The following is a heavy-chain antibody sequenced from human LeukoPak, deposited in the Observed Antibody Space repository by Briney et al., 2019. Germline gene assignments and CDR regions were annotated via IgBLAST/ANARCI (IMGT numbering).Heavy chain of an antibody. CDR2: INHSGST. Sequence: KPSETLPLTRAVYGGSFSGYYWSWIRQPPGKRLEWIGEINHSGSTNYNPSLKSRVTISVDTSKNQFSLKLSSVTAADTAVYYCAIIAPLGAFDIWGQGTMVTVSS. V-gene: IGHV4-34*01. D-gene: IGHD6-13*01. J-gene: IGHJ3*02. CDR1: GGSFSGYY. CDR3: AIIAPLGAFDI.